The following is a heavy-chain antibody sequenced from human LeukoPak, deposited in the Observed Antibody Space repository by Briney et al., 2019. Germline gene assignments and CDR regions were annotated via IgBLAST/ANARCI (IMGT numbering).Heavy chain of an antibody. J-gene: IGHJ4*02. CDR3: AKAPRSYDTSGYYDY. Sequence: SLRLSCAASGFSFDDYAMHWVRQAPGKGLEWVSGINWNSRSMGYADSVKGRFTISRDNAKNSLYLQMNSLRAEDTAFYYCAKAPRSYDTSGYYDYWGQGTLVTVSS. CDR1: GFSFDDYA. D-gene: IGHD3-22*01. V-gene: IGHV3-9*01. CDR2: INWNSRSM.